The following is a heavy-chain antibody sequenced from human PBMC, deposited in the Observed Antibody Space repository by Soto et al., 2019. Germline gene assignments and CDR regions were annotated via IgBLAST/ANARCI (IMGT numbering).Heavy chain of an antibody. Sequence: GASVKVSCKASGYTFTSYGTSWVRQAPGQGRDWMGRISIHNANTNHETKHQGRANMTTHTSTSTASMELSSLRSDNTAVYYCARVRHIILQYFDWLSTNDYWGQGTLVTVSS. CDR1: GYTFTSYG. D-gene: IGHD3-9*01. CDR2: ISIHNANT. CDR3: ARVRHIILQYFDWLSTNDY. J-gene: IGHJ4*02. V-gene: IGHV1-18*01.